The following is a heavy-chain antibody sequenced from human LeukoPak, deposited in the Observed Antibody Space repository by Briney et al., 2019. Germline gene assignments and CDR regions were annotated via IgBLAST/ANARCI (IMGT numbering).Heavy chain of an antibody. Sequence: SETLSLTCVVYGGSLSGYYWTWIRQPPGKGLEWIGEINHRGSTNYNPSLKSRVTISVDTSKNQFSLKLSSVTAADTAVYYCARDPGYSSSWLDYWGQGTLVTVSS. D-gene: IGHD6-13*01. CDR3: ARDPGYSSSWLDY. J-gene: IGHJ4*02. V-gene: IGHV4-34*01. CDR2: INHRGST. CDR1: GGSLSGYY.